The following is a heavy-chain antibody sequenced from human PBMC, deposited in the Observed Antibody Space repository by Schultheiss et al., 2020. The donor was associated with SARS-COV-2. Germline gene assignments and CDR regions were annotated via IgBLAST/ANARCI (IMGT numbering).Heavy chain of an antibody. Sequence: SETLSLTCSVSGDSINNYYWSWIRQPPGKGLEWIGEINHSGSTNYNPSLKSRVTISVDTSKNQFSLKLSSVTAADTAVYYCARQISSITIFGVVPNWFDPWGQGTLVTVSS. CDR3: ARQISSITIFGVVPNWFDP. V-gene: IGHV4-34*01. J-gene: IGHJ5*02. CDR2: INHSGST. D-gene: IGHD3-3*01. CDR1: GDSINNYY.